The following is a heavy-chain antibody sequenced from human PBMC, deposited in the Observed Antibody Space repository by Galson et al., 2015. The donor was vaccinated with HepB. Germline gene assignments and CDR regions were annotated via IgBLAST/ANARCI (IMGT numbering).Heavy chain of an antibody. CDR2: IGNSGNTR. Sequence: SLRLSCAVSGFSFSDYYMSWIRQAPGRGLEWVSYIGNSGNTRYYADSVKGRFTISRDNAKNLLYLQMNGLRIEDTAVYYCARDAVGAFDYWGQGAPVTVSS. V-gene: IGHV3-11*01. CDR3: ARDAVGAFDY. D-gene: IGHD1-26*01. CDR1: GFSFSDYY. J-gene: IGHJ4*02.